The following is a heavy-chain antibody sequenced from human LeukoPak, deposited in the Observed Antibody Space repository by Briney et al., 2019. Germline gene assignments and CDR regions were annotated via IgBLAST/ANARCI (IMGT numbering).Heavy chain of an antibody. CDR2: ISGSGGST. CDR1: GFTFSSYA. Sequence: GGSLRLSCAASGFTFSSYAVSWVRQAPGKVLEWVSAISGSGGSTYYADSVKGRFTISRDNSKNTLYLQMNSLRAEDTAVYYCAKDGEWGYYDSSGYRWGQGTLVTVSS. D-gene: IGHD3-22*01. V-gene: IGHV3-23*01. CDR3: AKDGEWGYYDSSGYR. J-gene: IGHJ4*02.